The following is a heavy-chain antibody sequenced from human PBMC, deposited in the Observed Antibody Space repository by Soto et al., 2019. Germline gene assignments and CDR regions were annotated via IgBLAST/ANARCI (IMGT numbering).Heavy chain of an antibody. CDR1: GFTFSSYA. CDR3: ARGPPGWLQPLDY. CDR2: ISGSGGTI. J-gene: IGHJ4*02. V-gene: IGHV3-23*01. D-gene: IGHD5-12*01. Sequence: PGGSLRLSCAASGFTFSSYAMSWVRQAPGKGLEWVSAISGSGGTIYYADSVKGRFTISRDNAKNSLYLQMNSLRAEDTAVYYCARGPPGWLQPLDYWGQGTLVTVSS.